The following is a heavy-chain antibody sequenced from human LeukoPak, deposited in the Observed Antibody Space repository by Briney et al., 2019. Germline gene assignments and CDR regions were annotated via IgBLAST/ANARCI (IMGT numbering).Heavy chain of an antibody. CDR1: GGSISSYY. Sequence: SETLSLTCTVSGGSISSYYWSWIRQPPGKGLEWIGYIYYSGSTYYNPSLKSRVTISVDTSKNQFSLKLSSVTAADTAVYYCARDRGRATVVEWFDPWGQGTLVTVSS. V-gene: IGHV4-59*12. D-gene: IGHD2-21*01. CDR2: IYYSGST. CDR3: ARDRGRATVVEWFDP. J-gene: IGHJ5*02.